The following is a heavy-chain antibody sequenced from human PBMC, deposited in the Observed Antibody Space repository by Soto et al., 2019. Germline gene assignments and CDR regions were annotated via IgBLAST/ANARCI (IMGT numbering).Heavy chain of an antibody. CDR3: ARGGQDYSGSGSYYIEGVHY. CDR2: IIPIFGTA. Sequence: QVQLVQSGAEVKKPGSSVKVSCKASGGTFSSYAISWVRQAPGQGLEWMGGIIPIFGTANYAQKFQGRVTITADESTSTAYMELSSLRSEDTAVYYCARGGQDYSGSGSYYIEGVHYWGQGTLVTVSS. CDR1: GGTFSSYA. D-gene: IGHD3-10*01. V-gene: IGHV1-69*01. J-gene: IGHJ4*02.